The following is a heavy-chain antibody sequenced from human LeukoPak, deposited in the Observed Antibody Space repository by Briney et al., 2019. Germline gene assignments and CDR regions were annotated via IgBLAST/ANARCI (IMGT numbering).Heavy chain of an antibody. D-gene: IGHD6-19*01. Sequence: GASVKVSCKASGYTFTSYDINWVRQATGQGLEWMGWMNPNSGNTGYAQKFQGRVTMTRNTSISTAYMELSSLRSEDTAVYYCARKGYSSGWYGGDWYFDLWGRGTLVTVSS. CDR1: GYTFTSYD. J-gene: IGHJ2*01. CDR2: MNPNSGNT. V-gene: IGHV1-8*01. CDR3: ARKGYSSGWYGGDWYFDL.